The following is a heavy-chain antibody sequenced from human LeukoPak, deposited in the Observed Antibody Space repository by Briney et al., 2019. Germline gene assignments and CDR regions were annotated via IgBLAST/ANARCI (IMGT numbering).Heavy chain of an antibody. J-gene: IGHJ4*02. V-gene: IGHV1-24*01. CDR1: GYTLTELS. Sequence: GASVKVSCTVSGYTLTELSMHWVRQAPGKGLEWMGGFDPEDGETIYAQKFQGRVTMTEDTSTDTAYMELSSLRSEDTAVYYCASISGHYATYFDYWGQGTLVTVSS. D-gene: IGHD2-15*01. CDR3: ASISGHYATYFDY. CDR2: FDPEDGET.